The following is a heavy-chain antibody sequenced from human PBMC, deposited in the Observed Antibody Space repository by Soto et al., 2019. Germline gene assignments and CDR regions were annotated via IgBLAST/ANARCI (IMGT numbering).Heavy chain of an antibody. D-gene: IGHD2-2*01. J-gene: IGHJ4*02. CDR3: ARRVGYCSSTSCPLDY. V-gene: IGHV3-21*01. CDR2: ISSSSSYI. Sequence: EVQLVESGGGLVKPGGSLRLSCAASGFTFSSYSMNWVRQAPGKGLEWVSSISSSSSYIYYADSVKGRFTISRDNAKNSLYLQMNSLRAEDTAVYYCARRVGYCSSTSCPLDYWGQGTLVTVSS. CDR1: GFTFSSYS.